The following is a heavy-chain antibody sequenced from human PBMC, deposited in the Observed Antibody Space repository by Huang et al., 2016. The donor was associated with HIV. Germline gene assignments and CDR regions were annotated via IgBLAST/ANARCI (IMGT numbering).Heavy chain of an antibody. Sequence: QVQLRQWGAGLVKPSETLSLTCAVYGGSFSGYYWTWIRQSPGKGLAWMGEINHVGKTNYQPSLKSRVTISKDTAKNQFSLQCTSVAAADTGVYFCAREKAADSAWYGVYYFDYWGEGALVTVTS. CDR1: GGSFSGYY. CDR3: AREKAADSAWYGVYYFDY. D-gene: IGHD6-19*01. CDR2: INHVGKT. J-gene: IGHJ4*02. V-gene: IGHV4-34*01.